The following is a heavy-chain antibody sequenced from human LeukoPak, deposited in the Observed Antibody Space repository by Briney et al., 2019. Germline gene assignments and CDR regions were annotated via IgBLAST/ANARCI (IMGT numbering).Heavy chain of an antibody. CDR3: ARDPGWFAEYGHFDY. J-gene: IGHJ4*02. Sequence: GGSLRLSCAASGFTFSSYSMNWVRQAPGKGLEWVSSISSSSSYIYYADSVKGRFTISRDNAKNSLYLQMNSLRAEDTAVYYCARDPGWFAEYGHFDYWGQGTLVTVSS. V-gene: IGHV3-21*01. CDR1: GFTFSSYS. CDR2: ISSSSSYI. D-gene: IGHD3-10*01.